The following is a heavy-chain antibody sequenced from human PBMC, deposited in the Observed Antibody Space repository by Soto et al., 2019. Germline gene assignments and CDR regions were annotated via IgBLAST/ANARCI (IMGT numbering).Heavy chain of an antibody. CDR2: ISYVGSDK. CDR3: AKESYYDSSDYNAFDI. D-gene: IGHD3-22*01. J-gene: IGHJ3*02. CDR1: GFTFSTYG. Sequence: PGGSLRLSCAASGFTFSTYGMHWVRQAPGKGLEWVAVISYVGSDKYYADSVKGRFTISRDSSKNMLYLQMNSLRAEDTAIYYCAKESYYDSSDYNAFDIWGHGTMVTVSS. V-gene: IGHV3-30*18.